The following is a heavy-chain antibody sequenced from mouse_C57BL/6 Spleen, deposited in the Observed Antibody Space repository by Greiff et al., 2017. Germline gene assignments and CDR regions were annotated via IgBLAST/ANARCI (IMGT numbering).Heavy chain of an antibody. D-gene: IGHD2-3*01. V-gene: IGHV1-5*01. CDR2: IYPGNSDT. Sequence: VQLQQSGTVLARPGASVKMSCKTSGYTFTSYWMHWVKQRPGQGLEWIGVIYPGNSDTSYNQKFKGKAKLTAVTSASTAYMELSSLTNEDSAVYYCTRPRYDDYFDYWGQGTTLTVSS. CDR3: TRPRYDDYFDY. J-gene: IGHJ2*01. CDR1: GYTFTSYW.